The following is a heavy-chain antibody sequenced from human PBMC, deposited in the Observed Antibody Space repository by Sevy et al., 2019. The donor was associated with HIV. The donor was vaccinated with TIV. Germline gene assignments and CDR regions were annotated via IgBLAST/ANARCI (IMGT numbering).Heavy chain of an antibody. V-gene: IGHV3-74*01. J-gene: IGHJ6*02. D-gene: IGHD2-15*01. CDR1: GFTFSSYW. Sequence: GGSLRLSCAASGFTFSSYWMHWVHQAPGKGLMWVSRINSDGSSTSYADSVKGRFTISRDNAKNTLYLQMNSLRAEDTAVYYCARSLLYCSGGSCYYYYYYGMDVWGQWTTVTVSS. CDR2: INSDGSST. CDR3: ARSLLYCSGGSCYYYYYYGMDV.